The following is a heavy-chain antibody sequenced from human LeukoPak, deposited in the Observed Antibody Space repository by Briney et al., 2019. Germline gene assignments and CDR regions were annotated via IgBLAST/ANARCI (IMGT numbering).Heavy chain of an antibody. Sequence: RSGGSLRLSCAASGFTFSSYAMHWVRQAPGKGLEWVAVISYDGSNKYYADSVKGRFTISRDNSKNTLYLQMNSLRAEDTAVYYCARDGGWLQPQPRGSYFDYWGQGALVTVSS. CDR2: ISYDGSNK. CDR3: ARDGGWLQPQPRGSYFDY. V-gene: IGHV3-30*04. D-gene: IGHD5-24*01. J-gene: IGHJ4*02. CDR1: GFTFSSYA.